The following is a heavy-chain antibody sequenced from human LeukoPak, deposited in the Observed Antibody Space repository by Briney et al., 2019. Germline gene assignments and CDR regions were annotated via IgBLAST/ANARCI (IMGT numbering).Heavy chain of an antibody. Sequence: GGSLRLSCAASGFTFSSYSMNWVRQAPGKGLEWVSYISSSSSTIYYADSVKGRFTISRDNVKNSLYLQMNSLRAEDTAVYYCARASGDCSSASCRRPFDYWGQGTLVTVSS. CDR1: GFTFSSYS. V-gene: IGHV3-48*04. D-gene: IGHD2-2*01. CDR2: ISSSSSTI. J-gene: IGHJ4*02. CDR3: ARASGDCSSASCRRPFDY.